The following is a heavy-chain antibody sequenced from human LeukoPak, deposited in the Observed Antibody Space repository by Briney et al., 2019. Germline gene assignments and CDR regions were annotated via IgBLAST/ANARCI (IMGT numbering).Heavy chain of an antibody. J-gene: IGHJ4*02. V-gene: IGHV3-74*01. Sequence: PGGSLRLSCAASGFIFSSYWMHWVRQAPGKGLVWVSRINGDGSSATYADSVKGRFTISRDNAKNTLYLQMNSLRAEDTAVYYCARGRGGSYLFDYWGQGTLVTVSS. CDR2: INGDGSSA. CDR1: GFIFSSYW. CDR3: ARGRGGSYLFDY. D-gene: IGHD1-26*01.